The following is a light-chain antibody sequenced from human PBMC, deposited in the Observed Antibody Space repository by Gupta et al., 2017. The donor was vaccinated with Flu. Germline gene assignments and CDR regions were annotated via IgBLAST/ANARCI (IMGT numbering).Light chain of an antibody. CDR1: QPISSY. J-gene: IGKJ3*01. V-gene: IGKV1-39*01. CDR2: AAA. CDR3: QQNYTPLPT. Sequence: DIQMTQFPSSLSASVGDRVTITCRASQPISSYVSWFQQRPGKAPELLIFAAASLQSEAPSRFSGSGSGTEFTFTISGLQPEDFATYYCQQNYTPLPTFGPGTRVDVK.